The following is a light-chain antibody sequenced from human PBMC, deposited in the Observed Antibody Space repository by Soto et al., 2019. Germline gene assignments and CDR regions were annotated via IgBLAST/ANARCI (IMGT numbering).Light chain of an antibody. CDR1: SSDVGSYNL. CDR3: CSYAGSSIVV. CDR2: EGS. J-gene: IGLJ2*01. Sequence: SVLTQPASVSGSPGQSITISCTGTSSDVGSYNLVSWYQQHPGKAPKLMIYEGSKRPSGVSNRFSGSKSGNTASLTISGLQAEDEADYYCCSYAGSSIVVFGGGTKVTVL. V-gene: IGLV2-23*01.